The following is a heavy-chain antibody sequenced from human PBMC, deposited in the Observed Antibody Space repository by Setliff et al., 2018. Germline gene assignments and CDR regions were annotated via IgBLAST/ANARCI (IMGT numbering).Heavy chain of an antibody. J-gene: IGHJ3*02. CDR3: ARDVFPYHYAGAFDI. CDR2: INPSSGRT. D-gene: IGHD3-10*01. CDR1: GYTFTSHY. Sequence: ASVKVSCKASGYTFTSHYMHWVGKXPGQGLEWMXXINPSSGRTSYAQKFQGRVTMTRDTSTSTVYMDMSSLRSEDTAVYYCARDVFPYHYAGAFDIWGQGTMVTVSS. V-gene: IGHV1-46*01.